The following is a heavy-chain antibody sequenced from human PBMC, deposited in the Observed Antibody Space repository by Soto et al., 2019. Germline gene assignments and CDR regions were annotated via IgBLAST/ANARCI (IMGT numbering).Heavy chain of an antibody. CDR3: ARGRHWFGP. V-gene: IGHV4-59*08. CDR2: ISDRGDI. J-gene: IGHJ5*02. CDR1: GISITSSY. Sequence: SETLSLTCTVSGISITSSYWNWFRQSPGKGLEWIGQISDRGDINYNPPLESRVAVSTDTSKNQVSLTLTAVNAADTAVYFCARGRHWFGPWGQGTMVTVSS.